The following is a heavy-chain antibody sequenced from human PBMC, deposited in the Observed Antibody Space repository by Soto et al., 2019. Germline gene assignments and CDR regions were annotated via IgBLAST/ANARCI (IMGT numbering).Heavy chain of an antibody. D-gene: IGHD1-26*01. CDR2: ISSSNRYI. J-gene: IGHJ6*02. CDR1: GFNFSSYT. CDR3: AKDCHKWSHYSGMDV. Sequence: GGSLRLSCAASGFNFSSYTMNWVRQAPGTGLEWVSSISSSNRYIYYADSVKGRFTISRDNSKNTLYLQMNSLRAEDTAVYYCAKDCHKWSHYSGMDVWGQGTTVTVSS. V-gene: IGHV3-21*01.